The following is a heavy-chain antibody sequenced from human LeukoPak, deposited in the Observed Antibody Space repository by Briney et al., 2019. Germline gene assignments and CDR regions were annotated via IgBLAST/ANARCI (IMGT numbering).Heavy chain of an antibody. D-gene: IGHD2/OR15-2a*01. CDR2: IYSGGST. J-gene: IGHJ5*02. CDR3: ARLTLLAKPATRRGYNWFDP. CDR1: GFTFSSYA. V-gene: IGHV3-53*01. Sequence: PGGSLRLSCAASGFTFSSYAMSWVRQAPGKGLEWVSVIYSGGSTYYADSVKGRFTISRDNSKNTLYLQMNSLRAEDTAVYYCARLTLLAKPATRRGYNWFDPWGQGTLVTVSS.